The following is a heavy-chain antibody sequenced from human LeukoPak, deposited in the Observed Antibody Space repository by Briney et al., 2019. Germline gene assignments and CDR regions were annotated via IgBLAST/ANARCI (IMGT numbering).Heavy chain of an antibody. D-gene: IGHD7-27*01. CDR1: GFTISLNY. CDR2: LHSGGHT. CDR3: VRGLSGVSSWYFDL. J-gene: IGHJ2*01. V-gene: IGHV3-53*01. Sequence: GSLRLSCAASGFTISLNYLSWVRQAPGKGLVWISALHSGGHTFYADSVRGRFTISRDISKNTLYLQMNDLGAEDTALYYCVRGLSGVSSWYFDLWGRGTLVSVSS.